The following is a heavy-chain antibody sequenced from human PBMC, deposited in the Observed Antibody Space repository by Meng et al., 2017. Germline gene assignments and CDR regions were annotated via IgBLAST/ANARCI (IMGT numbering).Heavy chain of an antibody. D-gene: IGHD6-19*01. CDR1: GFSVPTSY. Sequence: EVRLAETGGGLRQPGGAPRPSCTASGFSVPTSYMSWVRQAPGKGLEWVSVIYSGGSTYYADSVKGRFSISRDNSKNTLYLQMNSLRAEDTAVYFCARDSSSGWYHNYWGQGTLVTVSS. J-gene: IGHJ4*02. CDR2: IYSGGST. V-gene: IGHV3-53*02. CDR3: ARDSSSGWYHNY.